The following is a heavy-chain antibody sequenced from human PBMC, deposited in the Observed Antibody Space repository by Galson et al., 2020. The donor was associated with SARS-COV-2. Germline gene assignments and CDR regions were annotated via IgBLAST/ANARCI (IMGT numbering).Heavy chain of an antibody. CDR2: INHSGST. CDR3: ARGRSIYYVLWSSYHSYYFDC. CDR1: GWSFSGYY. J-gene: IGHJ4*02. D-gene: IGHD3-3*01. Sequence: SETLSLTCAVYGWSFSGYYLGWVRQPPGKGLEWIGVINHSGSTNYNPSLKSRFTISVDTAKNQFSLKLSSVTAADTAVYYCARGRSIYYVLWSSYHSYYFDCWGQGTLVTVHS. V-gene: IGHV4-34*01.